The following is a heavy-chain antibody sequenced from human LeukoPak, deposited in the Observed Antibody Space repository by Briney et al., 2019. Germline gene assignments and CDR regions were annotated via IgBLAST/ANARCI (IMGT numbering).Heavy chain of an antibody. J-gene: IGHJ4*02. CDR2: ISGDARTT. V-gene: IGHV3-74*01. CDR1: GFTFRRYW. CDR3: VRDRAVAGTEDFYFDF. Sequence: GGSVRLSCAASGFTFRRYWMHWVRQAPGKGRVWVSRISGDARTTTYADSVKGRFTIFRDNAKNTLYLQMNSLRAEDTALYYCVRDRAVAGTEDFYFDFWGEGTLVTVSS. D-gene: IGHD6-19*01.